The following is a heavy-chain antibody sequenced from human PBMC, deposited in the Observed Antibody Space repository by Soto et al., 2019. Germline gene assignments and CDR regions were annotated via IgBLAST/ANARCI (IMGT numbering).Heavy chain of an antibody. Sequence: KPSETLSLPCILSGGSVGSGAYYWSWIRQPLGSALEWIGYIQYSGDTNHNSSLTSRVTISVDRSRNRFSLKLTSVTAADAAFYYCARHDYADRTFDLWGQGTKVTVSS. CDR3: ARHDYADRTFDL. CDR2: IQYSGDT. D-gene: IGHD5-12*01. J-gene: IGHJ3*01. CDR1: GGSVGSGAYY. V-gene: IGHV4-61*08.